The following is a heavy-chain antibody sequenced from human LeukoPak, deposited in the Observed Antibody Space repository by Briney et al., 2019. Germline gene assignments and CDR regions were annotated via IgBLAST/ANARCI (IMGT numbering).Heavy chain of an antibody. J-gene: IGHJ5*02. V-gene: IGHV3-11*01. Sequence: KPGGSLRLSCAASGFTFSDYYMSWIRQAPGKGLEWVSYISSSGSTIYYADSVKGRFTISRDNAKNSLYLQMNSLRAEDTAVYYCARDFRFCTSFGNWFDPWGQGTLVTVSS. CDR3: ARDFRFCTSFGNWFDP. CDR1: GFTFSDYY. CDR2: ISSSGSTI. D-gene: IGHD2-2*01.